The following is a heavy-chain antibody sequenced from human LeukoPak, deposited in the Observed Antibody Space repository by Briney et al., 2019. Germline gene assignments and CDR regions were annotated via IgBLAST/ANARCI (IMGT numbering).Heavy chain of an antibody. V-gene: IGHV3-30*18. CDR2: ISYDGSNK. Sequence: GSLRLSCAASGFTFSSYGMHWVRQAPGKGLEWVAVISYDGSNKYYADSVKGRFTISRDNSKNTLYLQMNSLRAEDTAVYYCAKNYGSGSYCHYWGQGTLVTVSS. CDR3: AKNYGSGSYCHY. J-gene: IGHJ4*02. D-gene: IGHD3-10*01. CDR1: GFTFSSYG.